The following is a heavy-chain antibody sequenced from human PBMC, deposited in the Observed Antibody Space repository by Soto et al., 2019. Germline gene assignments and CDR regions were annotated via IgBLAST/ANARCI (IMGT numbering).Heavy chain of an antibody. CDR1: GFTFGHYA. V-gene: IGHV3-9*01. CDR2: ISWNSDTI. D-gene: IGHD1-26*01. J-gene: IGHJ4*02. Sequence: GGSLRLSCAASGFTFGHYAIHWVRQAPGKGLEWVSGISWNSDTIVYADSVKGRFTISRDNATNSVYLQMNSLRGEDTALYYCAKAIPPGSYYSAIDYWGQGTLVTVSS. CDR3: AKAIPPGSYYSAIDY.